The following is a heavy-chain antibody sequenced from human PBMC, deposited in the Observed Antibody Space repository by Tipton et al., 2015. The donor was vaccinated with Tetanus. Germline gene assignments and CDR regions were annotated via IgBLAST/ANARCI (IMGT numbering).Heavy chain of an antibody. CDR3: ARDAGPDYIWGNYRFPFDY. Sequence: QSGPEVRKPGASVRVSCKASGYTFSQYAIAWVRQVRGQGLEWMGWISGDGKTHYAQKFQGRVQLSADPYSNTAYLEVRSLTSDDTAVYFCARDAGPDYIWGNYRFPFDYWGQGTLVTVSS. CDR2: ISGDGKT. D-gene: IGHD3-16*02. J-gene: IGHJ4*02. CDR1: GYTFSQYA. V-gene: IGHV1-18*01.